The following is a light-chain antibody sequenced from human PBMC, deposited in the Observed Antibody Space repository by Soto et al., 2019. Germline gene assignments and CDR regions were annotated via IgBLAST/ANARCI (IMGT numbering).Light chain of an antibody. CDR1: SSDVGGYNY. V-gene: IGLV2-14*01. J-gene: IGLJ1*01. CDR3: SSYTGSSTIGV. Sequence: QSALTQPASVSGSPGQSITISCTGTSSDVGGYNYVSWYQQHPGKAPKLMIYDVSNRPSGVSNRFSGSKSGNTASLTISGLQAEDEADDYCSSYTGSSTIGVFGTGTKLTVL. CDR2: DVS.